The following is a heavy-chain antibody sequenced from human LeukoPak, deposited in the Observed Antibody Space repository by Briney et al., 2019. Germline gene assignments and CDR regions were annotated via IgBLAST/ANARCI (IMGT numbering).Heavy chain of an antibody. Sequence: GGSLRLSCAASGFTFSSYGMHWVRQAPGKGLEWVAVISYDGSNKYYADSVKGRFTISRDNSKNTLYLQMNSPRAEDTAVYYCAKDLGRVTAHYYLDYWGQGTLVTVSS. J-gene: IGHJ4*02. CDR2: ISYDGSNK. V-gene: IGHV3-30*18. CDR1: GFTFSSYG. D-gene: IGHD2-21*02. CDR3: AKDLGRVTAHYYLDY.